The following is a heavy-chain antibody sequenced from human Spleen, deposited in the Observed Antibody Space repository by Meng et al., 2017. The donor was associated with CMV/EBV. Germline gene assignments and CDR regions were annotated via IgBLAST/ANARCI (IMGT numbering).Heavy chain of an antibody. D-gene: IGHD3-3*01. V-gene: IGHV3-21*01. CDR2: ISSSSSYI. CDR1: GFTFTSYS. CDR3: ARAGGIYDSPDV. Sequence: GESLKISCAASGFTFTSYSMNWVRQAPGKGLEWVSSISSSSSYIYYADSVKGRFTISRDNAKNSLYLQMNSLRGEDTAVYYCARAGGIYDSPDVWGQGTTVTVSS. J-gene: IGHJ6*02.